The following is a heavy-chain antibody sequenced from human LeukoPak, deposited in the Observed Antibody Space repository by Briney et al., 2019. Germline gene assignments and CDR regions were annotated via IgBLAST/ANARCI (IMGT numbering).Heavy chain of an antibody. CDR1: GYTFTGYY. V-gene: IGHV1-2*04. CDR2: INPNSGGT. CDR3: TRAMYYYDSSGHRGYAFDI. D-gene: IGHD3-22*01. Sequence: GASVKVSCKASGYTFTGYYMHWVRQAPGQGLEWMGWINPNSGGTNYAQKFQGWVTMTRDTSISTAYMELSRLRSDDTAVYYCTRAMYYYDSSGHRGYAFDIWGQGTMVTVSS. J-gene: IGHJ3*02.